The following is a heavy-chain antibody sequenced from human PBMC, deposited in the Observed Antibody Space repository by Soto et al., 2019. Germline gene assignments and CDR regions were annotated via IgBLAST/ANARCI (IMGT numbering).Heavy chain of an antibody. Sequence: GGSLRLSCAASGYTFSDYAMTWVRQGPGKGLEWVSSTSASGGTTYYADSVKDRFTISRDNSKTTLYLQMNSLRAEDTAVYYCAKGPSRTYGASSRYIDYWGQGALVTVSS. V-gene: IGHV3-23*01. D-gene: IGHD6-6*01. CDR1: GYTFSDYA. CDR3: AKGPSRTYGASSRYIDY. J-gene: IGHJ4*02. CDR2: TSASGGTT.